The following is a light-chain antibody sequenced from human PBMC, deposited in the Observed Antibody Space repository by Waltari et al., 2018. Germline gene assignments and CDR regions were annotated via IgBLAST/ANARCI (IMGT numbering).Light chain of an antibody. CDR3: QQHGSSPFT. Sequence: EIVLTQSPGTLSLSPGERATLYCRASQRVSSNFLAWYQQKPGQAPRLLISGASSRATGIPDRFSGSGSGTDFTLTISRLEPEDFAVYYCQQHGSSPFTFGPGTKVDIK. J-gene: IGKJ3*01. CDR2: GAS. CDR1: QRVSSNF. V-gene: IGKV3-20*01.